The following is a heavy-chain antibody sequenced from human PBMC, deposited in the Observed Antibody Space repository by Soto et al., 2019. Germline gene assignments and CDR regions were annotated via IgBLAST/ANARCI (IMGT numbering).Heavy chain of an antibody. D-gene: IGHD3-9*01. CDR1: GGSISSYY. CDR3: ARNNHDILTGYYHWYFDL. V-gene: IGHV4-59*01. CDR2: IDYSGST. Sequence: QVQLQESGPGLVKPSETLSLTCTVSGGSISSYYWSWIRQPPGKGLEWIGYIDYSGSTNYNPSLRSRVTISVYTSKNQFSLKLSSVTAADTAVYYCARNNHDILTGYYHWYFDLWGRGTLVTVSS. J-gene: IGHJ2*01.